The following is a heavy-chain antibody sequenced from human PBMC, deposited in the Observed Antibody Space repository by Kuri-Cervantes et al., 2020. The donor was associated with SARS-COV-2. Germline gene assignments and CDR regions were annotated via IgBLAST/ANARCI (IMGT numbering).Heavy chain of an antibody. CDR2: INPNSGGT. Sequence: ASVKVSCKASGYTFTGYYMHWVRQAPGQGLEWMGWINPNSGGTNYAQKFQGRVTMTRDTSINTAYMELSRLRSDDTAVYYCARDQGDNRETTHWGQGTLVTVSS. CDR3: ARDQGDNRETTH. CDR1: GYTFTGYY. V-gene: IGHV1-2*02. D-gene: IGHD4-11*01. J-gene: IGHJ4*02.